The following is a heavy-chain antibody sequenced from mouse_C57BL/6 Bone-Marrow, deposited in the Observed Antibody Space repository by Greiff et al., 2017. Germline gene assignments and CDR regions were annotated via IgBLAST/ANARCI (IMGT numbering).Heavy chain of an antibody. CDR2: IDPETGGT. CDR1: GYTFTDYE. Sequence: QVQLQQSGAELVRPGASVTLSCKASGYTFTDYEMHWVKQTPVHGLEWIGAIDPETGGTAYNQKFKGKAILTADKSSSTAYMELRSLTSEDSAVYYYTGTYDGYCFDCWGQGTTLTVSS. J-gene: IGHJ2*01. D-gene: IGHD2-3*01. V-gene: IGHV1-15*01. CDR3: TGTYDGYCFDC.